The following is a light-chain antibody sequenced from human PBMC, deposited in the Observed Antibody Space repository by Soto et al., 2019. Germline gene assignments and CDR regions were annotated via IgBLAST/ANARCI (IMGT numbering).Light chain of an antibody. V-gene: IGKV3-15*01. CDR2: GAS. CDR3: QQYGSSQIT. J-gene: IGKJ5*01. CDR1: QSVSSN. Sequence: EIVMTQFPATLAVSPGERATLSCRASQSVSSNLAWYQQIPGQAPRLLIYGASTRATGIPARFSGSGSGTDFTLTISRLEPEDFAVYYCQQYGSSQITFGQGTRLEIK.